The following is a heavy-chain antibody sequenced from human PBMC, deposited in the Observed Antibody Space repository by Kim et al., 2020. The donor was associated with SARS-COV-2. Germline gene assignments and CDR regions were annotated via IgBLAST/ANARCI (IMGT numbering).Heavy chain of an antibody. D-gene: IGHD5-18*01. V-gene: IGHV3-30*04. CDR2: ISYDGSNK. CDR1: GFTFSSYA. Sequence: GGSLRLSCAASGFTFSSYAMHWVRQAPGKGLEWVAVISYDGSNKYYADSVKGRFTISRDNSKNTLYLQMNSLRAEDTAVYYCARGLTGYSYYYFDYWGQGTLVTVSS. J-gene: IGHJ4*02. CDR3: ARGLTGYSYYYFDY.